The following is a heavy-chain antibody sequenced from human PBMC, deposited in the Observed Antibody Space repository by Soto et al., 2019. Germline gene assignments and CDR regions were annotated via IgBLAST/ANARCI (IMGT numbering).Heavy chain of an antibody. V-gene: IGHV4-39*01. J-gene: IGHJ6*02. CDR2: MYYSGST. CDR3: ARHNYGMDV. CDR1: GGSISSSDYY. Sequence: SETLSLTCTVSGGSISSSDYYWGWIRQPPGRGPEWIGSMYYSGSTYYNPSLESRVTISVDTSKNQFSLKLSSVTAADTAVYYCARHNYGMDVRGQGTTVTVSS.